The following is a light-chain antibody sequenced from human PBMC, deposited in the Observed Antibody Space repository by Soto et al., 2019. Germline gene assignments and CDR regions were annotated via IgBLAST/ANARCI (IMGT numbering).Light chain of an antibody. V-gene: IGKV3-20*01. CDR1: QSVRNNY. CDR2: AAS. J-gene: IGKJ1*01. CDR3: QQYGSSPWT. Sequence: ETVLTQPPGTMSLSPGKRATLSCRASQSVRNNYLAWYQQKPGQAPRLLIYAASGRATGIPDRFSGSGSGTDVTLTISRLEPEDFAVYHCQQYGSSPWTFGQGTKVEIK.